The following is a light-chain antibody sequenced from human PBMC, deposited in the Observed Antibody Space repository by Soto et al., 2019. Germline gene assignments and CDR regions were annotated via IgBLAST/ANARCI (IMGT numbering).Light chain of an antibody. CDR3: QQFSSYPLT. CDR1: QSVGSN. V-gene: IGKV3D-15*01. CDR2: GAS. J-gene: IGKJ4*01. Sequence: VVMTHSPATLSVSPGENATLSCRASQSVGSNLAWYQQKPGQAPRLLIYGASSRATGIPDRFSGSGSGTDFTLTISRLEPEDFATYYCQQFSSYPLTFGGGTKVDIK.